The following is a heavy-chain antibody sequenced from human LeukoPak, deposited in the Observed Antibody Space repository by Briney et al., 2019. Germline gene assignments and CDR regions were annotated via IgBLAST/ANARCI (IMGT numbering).Heavy chain of an antibody. CDR2: IYYSGRS. J-gene: IGHJ5*02. V-gene: IGHV4-59*08. Sequence: SETLSLTCTVSGGSISSYYWSWIRQPPGKGLEWIGYIYYSGRSNHNPSLKSRVTISVDTSENQLSLQLSSVAAADTALYYCARYASGSYYWFVPWGEGSLVTVS. D-gene: IGHD3-10*01. CDR1: GGSISSYY. CDR3: ARYASGSYYWFVP.